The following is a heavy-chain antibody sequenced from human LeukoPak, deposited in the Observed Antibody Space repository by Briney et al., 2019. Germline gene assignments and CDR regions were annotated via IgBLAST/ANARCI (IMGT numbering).Heavy chain of an antibody. J-gene: IGHJ4*02. Sequence: ASVKVSCKASGYTFTGYYMHWVRQAPGQGLEWMGWINPNSGGTNYAQKFQGRVTMTRDTSISTANMELSRLRSDDTAVYYCARESRYGSGSYSVYWGQGTLVTVSS. V-gene: IGHV1-2*02. D-gene: IGHD3-10*01. CDR2: INPNSGGT. CDR3: ARESRYGSGSYSVY. CDR1: GYTFTGYY.